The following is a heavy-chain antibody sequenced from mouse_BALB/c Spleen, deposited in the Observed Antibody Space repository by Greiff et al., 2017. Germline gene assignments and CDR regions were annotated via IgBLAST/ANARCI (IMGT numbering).Heavy chain of an antibody. CDR3: TRNGAYYRAWFAY. J-gene: IGHJ3*01. CDR1: GYTFTDYE. Sequence: QVQLQQSGAELVRPGASVTLSCKASGYTFTDYEMHWVKQTPVHGLEWIGAIDPETGGTAYNQKFKGKATLTADKSSSTAYMELRSLTSEDSAFYYCTRNGAYYRAWFAYWGQGTLVTVSA. V-gene: IGHV1-15*01. CDR2: IDPETGGT. D-gene: IGHD2-14*01.